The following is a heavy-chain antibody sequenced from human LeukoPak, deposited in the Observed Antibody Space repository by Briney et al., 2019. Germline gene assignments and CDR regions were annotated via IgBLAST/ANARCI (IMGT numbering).Heavy chain of an antibody. V-gene: IGHV4-59*08. CDR3: ARHHYYDSSGYSFDY. J-gene: IGHJ4*02. CDR2: IYNSGST. Sequence: PSETLSLTCTVSDGSISSYYWSWIRQPPGKGLEWIGYIYNSGSTNYNPSLKSRVTISVDTSKNQFSLKLSSVTAADTAVYYCARHHYYDSSGYSFDYWGQGTLVTVSS. D-gene: IGHD3-22*01. CDR1: DGSISSYY.